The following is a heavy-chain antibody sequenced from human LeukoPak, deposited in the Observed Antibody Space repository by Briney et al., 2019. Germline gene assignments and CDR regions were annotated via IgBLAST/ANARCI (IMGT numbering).Heavy chain of an antibody. D-gene: IGHD3-10*01. J-gene: IGHJ4*02. Sequence: ASVKVSCKASGYTFTGYYMHWVRQAPGQGLEWMGWINPNSGGTNYAQKFQGRVTMTRDTSISTAYMELSRLRSDDTAVYYCARDPLLWFGELSFDYWGQGTLVTVSS. V-gene: IGHV1-2*02. CDR3: ARDPLLWFGELSFDY. CDR2: INPNSGGT. CDR1: GYTFTGYY.